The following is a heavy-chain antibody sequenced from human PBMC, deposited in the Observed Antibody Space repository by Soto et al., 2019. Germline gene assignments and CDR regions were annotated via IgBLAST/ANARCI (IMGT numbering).Heavy chain of an antibody. CDR3: AKDFAAGNSAICLYYFDY. Sequence: QVQLVESGGGVVQPGRSLRLSCAASGFTFSTYGMHWVRQAPGKGLEWVAVISYDGSNKYYGDSVKGRFTVSRDNSKNTLYLQMNSQRAEDTAVYYCAKDFAAGNSAICLYYFDYWGQGTLVTVSS. CDR1: GFTFSTYG. J-gene: IGHJ4*02. V-gene: IGHV3-30*19. CDR2: ISYDGSNK. D-gene: IGHD6-19*01.